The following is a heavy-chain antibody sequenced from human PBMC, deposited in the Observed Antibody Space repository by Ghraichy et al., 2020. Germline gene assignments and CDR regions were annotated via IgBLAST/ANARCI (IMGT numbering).Heavy chain of an antibody. CDR1: GGSFNDYS. CDR2: INHSGAT. D-gene: IGHD3-10*01. CDR3: ARRSYSGYSGAFDI. Sequence: SETLSLTCAVFGGSFNDYSWTWIRQSPGKGLEWIGEINHSGATNYNPSLKSRVTISEDASKKQFSLKLNSVTAADTAVYYCARRSYSGYSGAFDIWGQGTMVTVSS. V-gene: IGHV4-34*01. J-gene: IGHJ3*02.